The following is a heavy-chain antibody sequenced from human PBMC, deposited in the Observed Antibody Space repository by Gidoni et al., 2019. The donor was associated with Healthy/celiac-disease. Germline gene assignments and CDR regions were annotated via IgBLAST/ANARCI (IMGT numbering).Heavy chain of an antibody. CDR2: IYYSGST. J-gene: IGHJ6*03. V-gene: IGHV4-59*01. D-gene: IGHD5-18*01. CDR1: GSISSYY. Sequence: QVQLQESGPGLVKPGGSISSYYWSWIRKPPGKGLAWIGYIYYSGSTNYNPSLKSRVTISVDTSKNQFSLKLSSVTAADTAVYYSARGGYSYGSGSWYEGYYYYYMDVWGKGTTVTVSS. CDR3: ARGGYSYGSGSWYEGYYYYYMDV.